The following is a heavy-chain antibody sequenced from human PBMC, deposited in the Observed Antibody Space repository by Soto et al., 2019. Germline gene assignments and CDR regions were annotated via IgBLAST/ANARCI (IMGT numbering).Heavy chain of an antibody. D-gene: IGHD6-19*01. J-gene: IGHJ4*02. CDR3: ANDYEQWLTPSIDH. V-gene: IGHV3-23*01. Sequence: EVQLLESGGGLVQPGGSLRLSCAASGFTFSSYAMNWVRQSPGKGLEWVSSISGTVGTTSYEDSVKGRCTITRDNSKNTLYLQMNSLRAEDTAIYYCANDYEQWLTPSIDHWGQGTLVTVSA. CDR2: ISGTVGTT. CDR1: GFTFSSYA.